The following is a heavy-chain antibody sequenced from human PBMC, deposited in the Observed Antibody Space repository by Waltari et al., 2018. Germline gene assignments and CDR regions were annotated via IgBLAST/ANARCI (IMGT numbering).Heavy chain of an antibody. D-gene: IGHD6-19*01. V-gene: IGHV4-4*02. CDR1: GGSISSSNW. CDR3: ARAIAVAGKGLDY. CDR2: IYHSGST. J-gene: IGHJ4*02. Sequence: QVQLQESGPGLVKPSGTLSLTCAVSGGSISSSNWWSWVRQPPGTGLEWIGEIYHSGSTNYNQSLKSRVSISVDKSTNQFSLKLSTVTAADTAVYYCARAIAVAGKGLDYWGQGTLVTVSS.